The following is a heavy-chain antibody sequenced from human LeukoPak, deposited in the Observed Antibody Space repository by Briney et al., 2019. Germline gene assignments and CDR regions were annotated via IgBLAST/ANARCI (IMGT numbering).Heavy chain of an antibody. CDR3: ARTRGYSYGYVDY. V-gene: IGHV1-18*01. CDR1: GYTFNNYG. Sequence: ASVKVSCKASGYTFNNYGITWVRQAAGKGLEWMGWISANNGNTSNAQKLQGRVTMTTDTSTRTAYMEVRSLRSDDAAIYYCARTRGYSYGYVDYWGQGTLVSVSS. CDR2: ISANNGNT. D-gene: IGHD5-18*01. J-gene: IGHJ4*02.